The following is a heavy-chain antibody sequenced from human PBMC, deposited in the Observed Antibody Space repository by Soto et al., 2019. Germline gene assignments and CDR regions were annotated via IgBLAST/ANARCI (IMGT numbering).Heavy chain of an antibody. J-gene: IGHJ5*02. V-gene: IGHV1-69*08. CDR3: ARAVSIQVPAPLGS. D-gene: IGHD2-2*01. CDR2: IVPILDKT. Sequence: QVQLVQSGAEVKKPGSSVKVPCKVSGGTFSSYTITWVRQAPGQGLEWMGRIVPILDKTNYAPEFQGRLTITVDKSSTTAFMELSGLRFEDSAIYYCARAVSIQVPAPLGSWGQGTLVTVSS. CDR1: GGTFSSYT.